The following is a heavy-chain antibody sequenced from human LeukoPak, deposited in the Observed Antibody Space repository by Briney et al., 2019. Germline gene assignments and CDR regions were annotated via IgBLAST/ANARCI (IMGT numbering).Heavy chain of an antibody. CDR3: AREMALSITIFGVVIKDAFDI. CDR1: GGSFSGYY. J-gene: IGHJ3*02. Sequence: SETLSLTCAVYGGSFSGYYWSWIRQPPGKGLEWIGEINHSGSTNYNPSLKSRVTISVDTSKNQFSLKLSSVTAADTAVYYCAREMALSITIFGVVIKDAFDIWGQGTMVTVSS. D-gene: IGHD3-3*01. V-gene: IGHV4-34*01. CDR2: INHSGST.